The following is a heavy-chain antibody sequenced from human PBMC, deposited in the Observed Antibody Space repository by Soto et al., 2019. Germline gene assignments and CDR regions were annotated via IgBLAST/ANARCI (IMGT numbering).Heavy chain of an antibody. V-gene: IGHV4-39*01. CDR2: IYYSGST. CDR1: GGSISSSSFY. CDR3: ARHDWAKPFDY. J-gene: IGHJ4*02. D-gene: IGHD3-9*01. Sequence: QLQLQESGPGLVKPSETLSLTCTVSGGSISSSSFYWGWIRQPAGKGLEWIGSIYYSGSTYYNPSLKNEVMISVDTSKNHLSLKLSAVPAADTAVYYCARHDWAKPFDYWGQGPLVTVSS.